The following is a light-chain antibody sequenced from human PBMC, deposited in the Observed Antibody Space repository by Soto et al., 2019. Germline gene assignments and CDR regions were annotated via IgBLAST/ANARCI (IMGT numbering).Light chain of an antibody. CDR3: QQRHMWPIT. Sequence: EVVLTQSPVTLSLSPGERATLSCRASQSFRGLLAWYQQKPGQAPRLLIYDAYNRATGIPPRFSGSGSGTELTLTISSLEPEDSAVYYCQQRHMWPITFGQGTRLEIK. V-gene: IGKV3-11*01. CDR1: QSFRGL. CDR2: DAY. J-gene: IGKJ5*01.